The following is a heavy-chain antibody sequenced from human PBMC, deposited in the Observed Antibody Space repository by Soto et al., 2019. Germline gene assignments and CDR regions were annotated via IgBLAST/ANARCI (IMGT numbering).Heavy chain of an antibody. J-gene: IGHJ6*02. CDR2: IYGGGST. V-gene: IGHV3-53*01. D-gene: IGHD2-15*01. CDR3: ARDIAPYGLDV. CDR1: GFTVGSHY. Sequence: SLSCAASGFTVGSHYMTWVRQAPGKGLEWVSLIYGGGSTYYADSVKGRFTISRDNSKNTLYLHMNSLRAEDTAVYYCARDIAPYGLDVWGRGHTVTVSS.